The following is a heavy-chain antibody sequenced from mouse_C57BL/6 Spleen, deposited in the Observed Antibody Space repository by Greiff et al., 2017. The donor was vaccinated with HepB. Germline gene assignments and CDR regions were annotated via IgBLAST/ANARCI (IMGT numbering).Heavy chain of an antibody. Sequence: VQLKHSGPELVKPGASVKISCKASGYTFTDYYMNWVKQSHGKSLEWIGDINPNNGGTSYNQKFKGKATLTVDKSSSTAYMELRSLTSEDSAVYYCARTGTYYNFDYWGQGTTLTVSS. D-gene: IGHD2-12*01. CDR3: ARTGTYYNFDY. J-gene: IGHJ2*01. CDR1: GYTFTDYY. CDR2: INPNNGGT. V-gene: IGHV1-26*01.